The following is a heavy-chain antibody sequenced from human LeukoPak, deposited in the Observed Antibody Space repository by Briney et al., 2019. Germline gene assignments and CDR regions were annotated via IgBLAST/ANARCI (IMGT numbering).Heavy chain of an antibody. CDR1: GYSFTNYW. V-gene: IGHV5-51*01. J-gene: IGHJ3*02. CDR3: ARQAGRWLQHVAFDI. Sequence: GESLKISCKSSGYSFTNYWIGWVRQMPGKGLEWMGIIYPGDSGTIYSPSFQGQVTISVDKTISTAYLQWSSLKASDTAMYYCARQAGRWLQHVAFDIWGQGTMVTVSS. D-gene: IGHD5-24*01. CDR2: IYPGDSGT.